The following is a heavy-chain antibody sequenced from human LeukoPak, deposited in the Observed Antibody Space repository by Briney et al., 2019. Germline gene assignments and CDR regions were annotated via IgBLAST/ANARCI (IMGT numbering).Heavy chain of an antibody. D-gene: IGHD3-9*01. Sequence: ASVKVSCKASGGTFSSYAISWVRQAPGQGLEWMGWISAYNGNTNYAQKLQGRVTMTTDTSTSTAYMELRSLRSDDTAVYYCARDSYPTYYDILTGSPTSGYWGQGTLVTVSS. J-gene: IGHJ4*02. CDR1: GGTFSSYA. CDR3: ARDSYPTYYDILTGSPTSGY. CDR2: ISAYNGNT. V-gene: IGHV1-18*01.